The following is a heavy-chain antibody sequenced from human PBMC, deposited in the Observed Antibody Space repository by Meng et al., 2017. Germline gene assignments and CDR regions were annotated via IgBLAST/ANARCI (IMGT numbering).Heavy chain of an antibody. CDR1: GFTFSSYW. D-gene: IGHD1-26*01. CDR2: ISGDGSST. CDR3: GTGGDYYSFHY. Sequence: EGRLVGCGGGLGQPGGSGGLSCAASGFTFSSYWMRGGRQSPGKGLVWVSRISGDGSSTIYAESVKGRFTISRDNAKNTLYLQMNSLRGEDTAVYYCGTGGDYYSFHYWGQGTLVTVSS. J-gene: IGHJ4*02. V-gene: IGHV3-74*01.